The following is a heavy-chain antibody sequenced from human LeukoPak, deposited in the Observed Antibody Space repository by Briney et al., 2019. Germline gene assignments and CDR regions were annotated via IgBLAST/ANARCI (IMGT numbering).Heavy chain of an antibody. CDR3: ARSPQQLGPYYYYYYMDV. CDR1: GFTFSSYE. CDR2: ISSSGSSG. D-gene: IGHD6-13*01. V-gene: IGHV3-48*03. Sequence: GGSLRLSCAASGFTFSSYEMNWVRQAPGKGLEWVSYISSSGSSGYYADSVKGRFTISRDNAKNSLYLQMNSLRAEDTAVYYCARSPQQLGPYYYYYYMDVWGKGTTVTVSS. J-gene: IGHJ6*03.